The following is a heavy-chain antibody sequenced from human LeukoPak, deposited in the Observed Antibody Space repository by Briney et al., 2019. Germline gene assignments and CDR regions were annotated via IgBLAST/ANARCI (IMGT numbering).Heavy chain of an antibody. J-gene: IGHJ4*02. D-gene: IGHD2-15*01. CDR1: GFTLSSYG. Sequence: GGTLRLSCAASGFTLSSYGMHWVRQAPGKGLEWVAVISYDGSNKYYADSVKGRFTISRDNSKNTLYLQMNSLRAEDTAVYYCAKGASFCSGGSCYNYWGQGTLVTVSS. CDR3: AKGASFCSGGSCYNY. V-gene: IGHV3-30*18. CDR2: ISYDGSNK.